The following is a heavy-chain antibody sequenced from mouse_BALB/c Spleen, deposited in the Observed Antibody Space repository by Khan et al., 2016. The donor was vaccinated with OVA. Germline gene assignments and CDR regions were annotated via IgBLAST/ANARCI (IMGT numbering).Heavy chain of an antibody. J-gene: IGHJ4*01. Sequence: QVQLKESGPGLVAPSQSLSITCTVSGFSLSRYNIHWVRQPPGKGLEWLGMIWGGGGTDYNSTLKSRLSISKDNSKSQVFLKMNSPQTDDTAMYYCARADYRYDGYYAMDYWGQGTSVTVSS. D-gene: IGHD2-14*01. CDR3: ARADYRYDGYYAMDY. CDR2: IWGGGGT. V-gene: IGHV2-6-4*01. CDR1: GFSLSRYN.